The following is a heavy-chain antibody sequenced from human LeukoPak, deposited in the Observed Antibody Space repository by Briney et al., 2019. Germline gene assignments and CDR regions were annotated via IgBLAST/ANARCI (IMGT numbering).Heavy chain of an antibody. Sequence: SETRSLTCTVSGGSISSYYWSWIRQPPGKGLEWIGYIYYSGSTNYNPSLKSRVTISVDTSKNQSSLKLSSVTAADTAVYYCARGAPYYDFWSGPRNYYYYYMDVWGKGTTVTVSS. CDR1: GGSISSYY. J-gene: IGHJ6*03. D-gene: IGHD3-3*01. CDR3: ARGAPYYDFWSGPRNYYYYYMDV. V-gene: IGHV4-59*01. CDR2: IYYSGST.